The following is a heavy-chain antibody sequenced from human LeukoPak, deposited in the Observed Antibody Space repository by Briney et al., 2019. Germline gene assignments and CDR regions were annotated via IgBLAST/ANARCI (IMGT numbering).Heavy chain of an antibody. D-gene: IGHD5-18*01. CDR3: ARDGGGYSYGGLDY. CDR1: GFTFSSYG. Sequence: PGGSLRLSCAASGFTFSSYGMHWVRQAPGKGLEWVAFIRYDGSNKYYADSVKGRFTISRDNSKNTLYLQMNSLRAEDTAVYYCARDGGGYSYGGLDYWGQGTLVTVSS. J-gene: IGHJ4*02. CDR2: IRYDGSNK. V-gene: IGHV3-30*02.